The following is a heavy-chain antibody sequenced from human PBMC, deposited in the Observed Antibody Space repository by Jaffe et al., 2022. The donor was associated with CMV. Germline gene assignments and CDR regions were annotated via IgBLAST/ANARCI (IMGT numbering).Heavy chain of an antibody. CDR1: GFTFSSYS. D-gene: IGHD5-18*01. J-gene: IGHJ4*02. CDR3: AQDYTYGPTYPTFDY. Sequence: EVQLLESGGDLVQPGGSLRLSCTASGFTFSSYSMSWVRQAAGKGLEWVSAISGGGENAYYADSVKGRFTISRDNSKNTLYLQMNSLRAEDTAIYYCAQDYTYGPTYPTFDYWGQGTLVTVSS. CDR2: ISGGGENA. V-gene: IGHV3-23*01.